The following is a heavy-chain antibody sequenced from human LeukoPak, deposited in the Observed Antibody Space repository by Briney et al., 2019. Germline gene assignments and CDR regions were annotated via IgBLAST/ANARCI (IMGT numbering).Heavy chain of an antibody. CDR3: AKDPFGDCSGRSCYPGLFGY. V-gene: IGHV3-74*01. Sequence: GGSLRLSCEASGFTFSSHWMHWVRQDPGRGLLWVSRIDSFGNTMGYADFVKGRFIISRDNAKNTLYLEMNSLREEDTAVYYCAKDPFGDCSGRSCYPGLFGYWGQGTLVTVSS. CDR2: IDSFGNTM. J-gene: IGHJ4*02. D-gene: IGHD2-15*01. CDR1: GFTFSSHW.